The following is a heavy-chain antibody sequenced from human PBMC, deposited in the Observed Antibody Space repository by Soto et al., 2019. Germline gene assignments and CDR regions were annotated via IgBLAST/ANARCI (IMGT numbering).Heavy chain of an antibody. V-gene: IGHV4-34*01. CDR3: ARLWCGEPRSGGMDV. CDR1: GGSFSGYY. Sequence: QVQLQQWGAGLLKPSETLSLTCAVYGGSFSGYYWSWIRQPPGKGLEWIGEINHSGSTNYNPSLKSRVTISVDTSKNQFSLKLSSVTAADTAVYYCARLWCGEPRSGGMDVWGQGTTVTVSS. D-gene: IGHD3-10*01. CDR2: INHSGST. J-gene: IGHJ6*02.